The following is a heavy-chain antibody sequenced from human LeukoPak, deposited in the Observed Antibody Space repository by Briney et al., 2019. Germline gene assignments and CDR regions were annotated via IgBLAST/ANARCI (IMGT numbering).Heavy chain of an antibody. CDR1: GGTFSSYA. CDR3: VRAIDYGGKSGSILDT. Sequence: SAVKVSYKASGGTFSSYAIIRVRQAPGQGLEWMGVIIPIFATANHAQQSQGGVTITTDEPTSTTYMELCSLRSEHTGLYYSVRAIDYGGKSGSILDTCGQRTLGTASS. CDR2: IIPIFATA. J-gene: IGHJ5*02. D-gene: IGHD4-23*01. V-gene: IGHV1-69*05.